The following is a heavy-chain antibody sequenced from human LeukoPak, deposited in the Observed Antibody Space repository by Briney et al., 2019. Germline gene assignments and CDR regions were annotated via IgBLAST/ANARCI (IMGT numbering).Heavy chain of an antibody. D-gene: IGHD5-12*01. J-gene: IGHJ6*03. CDR3: ARSGYDLNYYYYYYMDV. CDR1: GGTFSSYA. Sequence: GSSVKVSCKASGGTFSSYAISWVRQAPGQGLEWMGGIIPIFGTANYAQKFQGRVTITADKSTSTAYMELSSLRSEDTAVYYCARSGYDLNYYYYYYMDVWGKGTTVTVSS. V-gene: IGHV1-69*06. CDR2: IIPIFGTA.